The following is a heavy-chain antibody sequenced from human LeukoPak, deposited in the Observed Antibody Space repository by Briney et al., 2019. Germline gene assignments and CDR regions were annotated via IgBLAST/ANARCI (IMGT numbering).Heavy chain of an antibody. J-gene: IGHJ4*02. D-gene: IGHD5-12*01. CDR1: GGSISGSNL. CDR3: ASTKVARLSSFDY. Sequence: SETLSLTCTVIGGSISGSNLLSWVRQSPGKGLEWIGEIHHGGSTNYNLSLKSRVIVSVDKSKNQFSLKLTSVTAADTAVYYCASTKVARLSSFDYWGQGTLVTVSS. V-gene: IGHV4-4*02. CDR2: IHHGGST.